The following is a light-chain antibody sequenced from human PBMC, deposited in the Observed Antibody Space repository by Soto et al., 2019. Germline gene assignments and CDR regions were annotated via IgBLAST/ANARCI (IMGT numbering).Light chain of an antibody. CDR3: QQYYSTPTWT. CDR2: WAS. CDR1: QRVLYSSNNKNY. Sequence: DIVMTQSPVSLAVSLGERATINCKSSQRVLYSSNNKNYLAWYQQKPGQPPKLLIYWASTRGSGVPDRFSGSGYGTDFTLTISSLQAEDVAVYYCQQYYSTPTWTFGQGTQVEIK. J-gene: IGKJ1*01. V-gene: IGKV4-1*01.